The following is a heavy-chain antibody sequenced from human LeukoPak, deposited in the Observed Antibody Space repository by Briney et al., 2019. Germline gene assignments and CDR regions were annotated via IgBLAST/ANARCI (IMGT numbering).Heavy chain of an antibody. CDR3: ARDAAGRGVFNWFDP. CDR2: IKQDGSEK. CDR1: GFTFSSYW. J-gene: IGHJ5*02. V-gene: IGHV3-7*01. D-gene: IGHD6-13*01. Sequence: GGSLRLSCAASGFTFSSYWMSWVRQAPGKGLEWVANIKQDGSEKYYVDSVKGRFTISRDNAKSSLYLQMNSLRAEDTAVYYCARDAAGRGVFNWFDPWGQGTLVTVSS.